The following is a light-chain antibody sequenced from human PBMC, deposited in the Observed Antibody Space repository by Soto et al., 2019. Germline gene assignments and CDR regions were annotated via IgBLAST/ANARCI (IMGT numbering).Light chain of an antibody. Sequence: DIQMTQSPSSLSASVGDRVTITCRASQGIANDLGWYQQKPGKAPKRLIYAASSLQSGVPSRFSGRGSGTEFTRTISSLQPEDSATYYCQQFNSYPHTFGGGTKVEVK. J-gene: IGKJ4*01. CDR3: QQFNSYPHT. V-gene: IGKV1-17*01. CDR2: AAS. CDR1: QGIAND.